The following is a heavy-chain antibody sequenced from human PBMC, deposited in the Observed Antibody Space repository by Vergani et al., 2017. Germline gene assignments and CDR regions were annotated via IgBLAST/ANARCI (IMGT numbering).Heavy chain of an antibody. CDR2: IIPIFGTA. D-gene: IGHD6-19*01. CDR1: GGTFSSYA. CDR3: ARVAVAGTLSEDYFDY. J-gene: IGHJ4*02. V-gene: IGHV1-69*13. Sequence: QGQLAQSGAEVKKPGSSVKVSCKASGGTFSSYAISWVRQAPGQGLEWMGGIIPIFGTANYAQKFQGRVTITADESTSTAYMELSSLRSEDTAVYYCARVAVAGTLSEDYFDYWGQGTLVTVSS.